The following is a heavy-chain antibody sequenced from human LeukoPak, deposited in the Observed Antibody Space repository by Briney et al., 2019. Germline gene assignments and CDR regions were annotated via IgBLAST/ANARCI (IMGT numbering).Heavy chain of an antibody. CDR2: ISYDGSNK. V-gene: IGHV3-30*14. CDR3: ARFTMAIDY. Sequence: GRSLRLSCAASGFTFSSYAMHWVRQAPGKGLEWVAVISYDGSNKYYADSVKGRFTISRDNSKNTLYLQMNSLRAEDTAVYYCARFTMAIDYWGQGTLVTVSS. D-gene: IGHD3-10*01. J-gene: IGHJ4*02. CDR1: GFTFSSYA.